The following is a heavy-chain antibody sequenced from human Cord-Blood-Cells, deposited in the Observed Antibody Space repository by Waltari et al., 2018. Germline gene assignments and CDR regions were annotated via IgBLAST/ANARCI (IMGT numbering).Heavy chain of an antibody. V-gene: IGHV1-24*01. CDR1: GYTLTELS. CDR2: FEPEDGET. D-gene: IGHD2-2*01. J-gene: IGHJ3*02. Sequence: QVQLVQSGAEATKPGASVKVSCKVSGYTLTELSMHWVPQALGKGLGWMGGFEPEDGETIYAQKFQGRVTMTEDTSTDTAYMELSSLRSEDTAVYYCATVRDCSSTSCYAFDIWGQGTMVTVSS. CDR3: ATVRDCSSTSCYAFDI.